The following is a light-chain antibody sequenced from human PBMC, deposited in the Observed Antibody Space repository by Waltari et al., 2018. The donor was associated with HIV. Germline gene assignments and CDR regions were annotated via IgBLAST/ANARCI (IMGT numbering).Light chain of an antibody. V-gene: IGKV3-20*01. CDR1: QRVSSTF. CDR2: AAS. CDR3: QQYGGSPPVT. J-gene: IGKJ5*01. Sequence: EVVLTQSPGTLSLSPGERATLSCRASQRVSSTFLAWYQQTPGQDPRLHIYAASSRATGIPDRFSGSGSGTDFTLTISRLEPEDFAVYYCQQYGGSPPVTFGQGTRLEIK.